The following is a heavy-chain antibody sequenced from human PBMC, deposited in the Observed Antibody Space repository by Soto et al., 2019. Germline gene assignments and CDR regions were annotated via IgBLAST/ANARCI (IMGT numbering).Heavy chain of an antibody. D-gene: IGHD3-9*01. CDR1: GFTFSSYG. CDR3: AKERYDLRYFDWLFDY. Sequence: QVQLVESGGGVLQPGRSLRLSCAASGFTFSSYGMHWVRQAPGKGLEWVAVISYDGSNKYYADSVKGRFTISRDNSKNTLYLQMNSLRAEDTAVYYCAKERYDLRYFDWLFDYWGQGTLVTVSS. J-gene: IGHJ4*02. CDR2: ISYDGSNK. V-gene: IGHV3-30*18.